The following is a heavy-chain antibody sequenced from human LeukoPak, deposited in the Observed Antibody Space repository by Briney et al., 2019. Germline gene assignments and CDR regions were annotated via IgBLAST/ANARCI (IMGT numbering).Heavy chain of an antibody. CDR2: INAYNGKT. CDR1: GYTFTSYD. Sequence: ASVKVSCKASGYTFTSYDINWVRQATGQGLEWMGWINAYNGKTNYAQKLQGRGTMTTDTSTNTAYMELRSLRSDDTAVYFCARVVERILNYWGQGTPVTVSS. J-gene: IGHJ4*02. D-gene: IGHD3-10*01. V-gene: IGHV1-18*01. CDR3: ARVVERILNY.